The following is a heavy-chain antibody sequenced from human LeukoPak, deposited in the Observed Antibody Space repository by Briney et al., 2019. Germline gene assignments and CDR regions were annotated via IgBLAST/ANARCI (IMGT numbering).Heavy chain of an antibody. CDR1: GFTFSHYA. J-gene: IGHJ4*02. D-gene: IGHD4-17*01. Sequence: GRSLRLSCAASGFTFSHYAMHWVRQAPGKGREWVAAISYDGCNKYFADSVKGRFAISRDNSKNTLYLHMNSVRAEHTAVYYCGLGHYGGFFDYWGQGTLVTVSS. V-gene: IGHV3-30*09. CDR3: GLGHYGGFFDY. CDR2: ISYDGCNK.